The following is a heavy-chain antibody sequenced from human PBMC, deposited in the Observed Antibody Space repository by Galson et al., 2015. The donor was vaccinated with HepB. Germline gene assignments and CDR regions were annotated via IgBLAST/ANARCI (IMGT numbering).Heavy chain of an antibody. CDR1: GFTFSSYS. Sequence: SLRLSCAASGFTFSSYSMNWVRQAPGKGLEWVSSISSSSSYIYYADSVKGRFTISRDNANNSLYLQMNSLRAEDTAVYYCARGQQLGWFDPWGQGTLVTVSS. CDR2: ISSSSSYI. CDR3: ARGQQLGWFDP. V-gene: IGHV3-21*01. D-gene: IGHD6-13*01. J-gene: IGHJ5*02.